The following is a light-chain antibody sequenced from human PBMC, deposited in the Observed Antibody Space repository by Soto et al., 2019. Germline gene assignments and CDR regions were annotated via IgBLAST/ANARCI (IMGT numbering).Light chain of an antibody. J-gene: IGKJ4*01. CDR3: QQYSSSPLT. V-gene: IGKV3-20*01. CDR2: GAS. CDR1: QSVSSSY. Sequence: EIVLTQSPGTLSLSPWERATLSCRASQSVSSSYLAWYQQKPGQAPRLLIYGASSRATGIPDRFSGGGSGTDFTLTITRLEPEDFAVYYCQQYSSSPLTLGGGTKVDI.